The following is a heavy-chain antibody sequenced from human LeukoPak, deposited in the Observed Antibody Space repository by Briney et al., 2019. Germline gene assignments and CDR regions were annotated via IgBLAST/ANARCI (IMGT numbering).Heavy chain of an antibody. Sequence: GGSLRLSCTASGLIFRNYAMTWVRQAPRKGLEWVSTISGDGTETFYADSVKGRFTISRDNSKNTHYLQMSSLRAEDTGIYYCAKDYCSSTSCPQKDWGQGTLVTVSS. J-gene: IGHJ4*02. CDR3: AKDYCSSTSCPQKD. D-gene: IGHD2-2*01. CDR2: ISGDGTET. V-gene: IGHV3-23*01. CDR1: GLIFRNYA.